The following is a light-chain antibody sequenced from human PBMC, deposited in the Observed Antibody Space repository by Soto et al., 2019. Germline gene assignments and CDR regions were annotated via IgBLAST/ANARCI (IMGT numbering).Light chain of an antibody. CDR2: NAS. Sequence: DIPMTQSPSSLSASVGDRVTIACQSSHDVSWNLNWFQQKPGEATKLLIYNASNLERGVPSRFSGSGSGTDFTLTISSLQPEDVATYYCQQYSSMLSFGGGTEVDLK. J-gene: IGKJ4*01. V-gene: IGKV1-33*01. CDR1: HDVSWN. CDR3: QQYSSMLS.